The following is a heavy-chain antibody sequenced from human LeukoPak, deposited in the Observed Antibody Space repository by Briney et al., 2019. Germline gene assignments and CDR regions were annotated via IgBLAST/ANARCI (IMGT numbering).Heavy chain of an antibody. D-gene: IGHD6-6*01. V-gene: IGHV1-69*01. Sequence: GASVKVSCKASGGTFSSYAISWVRQAPGQGLEWMGGIIPIFGTANYAQKSQGRVTITADESASTAYMELSSLRSEDTPVYYCARSDNYRYSSSEFDYWGQGTLVTVSS. J-gene: IGHJ4*02. CDR1: GGTFSSYA. CDR2: IIPIFGTA. CDR3: ARSDNYRYSSSEFDY.